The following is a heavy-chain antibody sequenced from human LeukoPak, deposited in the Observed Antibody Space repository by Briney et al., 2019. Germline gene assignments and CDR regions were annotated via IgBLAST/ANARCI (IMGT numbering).Heavy chain of an antibody. CDR2: IYYSGST. Sequence: SETLSLTYTVSGDSIKTYYWSWIRQPPGKGLEWIGYIYYSGSTNYNPSLKSRVTISVDTSRNQFSLNLNSVTAADTAVYYCARGCSSGPCSFDCWGQGTLVTVSS. J-gene: IGHJ4*02. D-gene: IGHD2-2*01. V-gene: IGHV4-59*01. CDR1: GDSIKTYY. CDR3: ARGCSSGPCSFDC.